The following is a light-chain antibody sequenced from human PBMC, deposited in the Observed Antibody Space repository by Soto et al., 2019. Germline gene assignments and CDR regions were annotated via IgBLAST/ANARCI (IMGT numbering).Light chain of an antibody. Sequence: DIQMTQSPSTLSASVGDRVTITCRASQSISGWLAWYQQKPGKAPQVLIYKASSLKSGVPSRFSGSGSGTEFTLSISSLQPDDFANYYCQQYNSYPYTFGQGTKLEIK. CDR3: QQYNSYPYT. J-gene: IGKJ2*01. CDR2: KAS. CDR1: QSISGW. V-gene: IGKV1-5*03.